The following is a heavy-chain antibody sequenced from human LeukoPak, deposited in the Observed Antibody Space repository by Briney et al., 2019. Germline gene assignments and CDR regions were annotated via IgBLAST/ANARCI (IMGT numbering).Heavy chain of an antibody. CDR3: AKVEGASKASVY. D-gene: IGHD1-1*01. CDR2: ISYDGSNK. V-gene: IGHV3-30*18. Sequence: GGSLRLSCAASGFTFSSYGMHWVRQAPGKGLEWVAVISYDGSNKYYADSVKGRFTISRDNSKNTLYLQMNSLRAEDTAVYYCAKVEGASKASVYWGQGALVTVSS. J-gene: IGHJ4*02. CDR1: GFTFSSYG.